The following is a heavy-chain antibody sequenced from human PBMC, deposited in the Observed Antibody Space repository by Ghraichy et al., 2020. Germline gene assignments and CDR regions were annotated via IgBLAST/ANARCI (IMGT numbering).Heavy chain of an antibody. J-gene: IGHJ5*02. Sequence: SQTLSLTCAVYVGSFRDYDLTWFRQPPGHGLEWIGEINDSGSIDYNASLKSRVSISLDTSKNQFSLKLSSVTAADTAVYFCARVVFSNNWTPVHWFDPWGQGTLVLVSS. D-gene: IGHD1-1*01. V-gene: IGHV4-34*01. CDR1: VGSFRDYD. CDR2: INDSGSI. CDR3: ARVVFSNNWTPVHWFDP.